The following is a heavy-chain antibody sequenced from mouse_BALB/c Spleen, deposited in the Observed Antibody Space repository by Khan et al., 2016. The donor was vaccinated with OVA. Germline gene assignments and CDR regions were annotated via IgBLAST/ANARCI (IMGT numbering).Heavy chain of an antibody. J-gene: IGHJ3*01. CDR3: TRSGYGSFAY. V-gene: IGHV1S81*02. CDR2: INPNNGGT. Sequence: VQLQESGAELVKPGASVKLSCKASGYTFSSYYMYWVKQRPGQGLEWIGEINPNNGGTNFNEKFKSKAALTVDKSSTTAYMQLSSLTSEDSAVYYCTRSGYGSFAYWGQGTLVIVST. CDR1: GYTFSSYY. D-gene: IGHD2-2*01.